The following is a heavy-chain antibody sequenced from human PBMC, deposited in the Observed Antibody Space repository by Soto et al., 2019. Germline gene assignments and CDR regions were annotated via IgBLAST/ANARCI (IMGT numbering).Heavy chain of an antibody. CDR1: GFRFGEYA. Sequence: EVHLVESGGGLVQPGRSVRLSCAASGFRFGEYAMHWVRQAPGKGLEWVSGITWNSGKAAFADSVKGRFTISRDNAKNSLYLQMNSLRPEDTALYFCAKIRRSDYQGFDYWGRGTLVTVSS. J-gene: IGHJ4*02. V-gene: IGHV3-9*01. CDR2: ITWNSGKA. D-gene: IGHD4-17*01. CDR3: AKIRRSDYQGFDY.